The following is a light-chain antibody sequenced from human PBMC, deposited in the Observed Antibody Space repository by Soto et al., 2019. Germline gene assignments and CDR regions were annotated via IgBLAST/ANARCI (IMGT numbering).Light chain of an antibody. V-gene: IGKV1-5*01. J-gene: IGKJ1*01. CDR2: DAS. Sequence: DIQMTQSPSTLSASLGDRVTITCRASQSINYWLAWYQQKPGKAPNLLIYDASILESGVPSRFSGSGSGTEFTLTIDRLQPDDFATYYCQQYDSYLWTFGQGTKVDI. CDR1: QSINYW. CDR3: QQYDSYLWT.